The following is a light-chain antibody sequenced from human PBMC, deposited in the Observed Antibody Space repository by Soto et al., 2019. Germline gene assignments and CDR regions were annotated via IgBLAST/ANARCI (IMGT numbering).Light chain of an antibody. V-gene: IGKV1-39*01. Sequence: DIAMTQSPSSLSAAVADRVTITCRASQSIRRSLNWYQQKPGKAPKLLIYAASSLQSGVPSRFSGSGYGTDFTPTITSLQSEDFAIYYCQQSYSSPRTFGQGTKVDIK. J-gene: IGKJ1*01. CDR1: QSIRRS. CDR2: AAS. CDR3: QQSYSSPRT.